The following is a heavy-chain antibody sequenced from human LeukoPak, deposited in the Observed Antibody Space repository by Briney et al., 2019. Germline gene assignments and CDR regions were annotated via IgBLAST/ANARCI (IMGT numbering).Heavy chain of an antibody. CDR2: MIISGGST. V-gene: IGHV3-53*01. CDR3: ARETKIDY. CDR1: GFTVSSTY. J-gene: IGHJ4*02. Sequence: PGGSLRLSCAASGFTVSSTYMSWVRQVPGKGLEWVSSMIISGGSTYYADSVKGRFTISRDNSKNTLYLQMNSLRVEDTALYYCARETKIDYWGQGALVTVSS. D-gene: IGHD1-7*01.